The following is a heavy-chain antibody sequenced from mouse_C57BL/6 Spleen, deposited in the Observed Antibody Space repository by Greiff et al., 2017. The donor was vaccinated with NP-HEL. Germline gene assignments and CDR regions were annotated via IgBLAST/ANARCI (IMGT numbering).Heavy chain of an antibody. V-gene: IGHV5-6*01. Sequence: EVQGVESGGDLVKPGGSLKLSCAASGFTFSSYGMSWVRQTPDKRLEWVATISSGGSYTYYPDSVKGRFTISRDNAKNTLYLQMSSLKSEDTAMYYCARQVFLDGYYDYWGQGTTLTVSS. CDR1: GFTFSSYG. CDR2: ISSGGSYT. CDR3: ARQVFLDGYYDY. D-gene: IGHD2-3*01. J-gene: IGHJ2*01.